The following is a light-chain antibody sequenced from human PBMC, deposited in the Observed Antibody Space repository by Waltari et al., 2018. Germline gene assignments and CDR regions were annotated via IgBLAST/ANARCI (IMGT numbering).Light chain of an antibody. CDR1: RLRSNY. V-gene: IGLV3-19*01. Sequence: SSELTQDPAVSVAMGQTVRITCQGDRLRSNYERWYQQRPGQAPILVIYDKNNRPSGVPDRFSGSSSHNTGSLTITGAQAEDEASYYCHSRDASGVAGSFGGGTKLTVL. CDR3: HSRDASGVAGS. CDR2: DKN. J-gene: IGLJ2*01.